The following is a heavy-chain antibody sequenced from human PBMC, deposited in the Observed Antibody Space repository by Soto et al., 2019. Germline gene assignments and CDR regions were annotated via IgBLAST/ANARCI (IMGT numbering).Heavy chain of an antibody. CDR2: IYYSGST. CDR1: GGSISSGGYY. J-gene: IGHJ4*02. V-gene: IGHV4-31*03. D-gene: IGHD3-22*01. Sequence: SETLSLTCTVSGGSISSGGYYWSWIRQHPGKGLEWIGYIYYSGSTYYNPSLKSRVTTSVDTSKNQFSLKLSSVTAADTAVYYCARGKRGYYDSSGYYYFDYWGQGTLVTVSS. CDR3: ARGKRGYYDSSGYYYFDY.